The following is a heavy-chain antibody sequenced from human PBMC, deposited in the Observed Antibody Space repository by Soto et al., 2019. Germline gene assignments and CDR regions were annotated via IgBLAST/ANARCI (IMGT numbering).Heavy chain of an antibody. CDR2: INPESGGT. CDR3: ASAGKAATHAANYFDY. D-gene: IGHD6-13*01. CDR1: GYTFTDYY. Sequence: GASVKVSCKASGYTFTDYYIYWVRQAPGQGLEWMGWINPESGGTNYAQTFQGRVTMTRDTSTSTVYMELRSLRSEDTAVYYCASAGKAATHAANYFDYWGQGTLVTVSS. J-gene: IGHJ4*02. V-gene: IGHV1-2*02.